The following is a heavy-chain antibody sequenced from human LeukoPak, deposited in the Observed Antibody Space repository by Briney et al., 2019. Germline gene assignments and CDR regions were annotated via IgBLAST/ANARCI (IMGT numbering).Heavy chain of an antibody. CDR3: ARERIAAAGSYFDY. V-gene: IGHV1-69*04. D-gene: IGHD6-13*01. CDR1: GGTFSSYA. Sequence: SVKVSCKASGGTFSSYAISWVRQAPGQGLEWMGRIIPILGIANYAQKFQGRVTITADKSTSTAYMELSSLRSEDTAVYYCARERIAAAGSYFDYWGQGTLVTVSS. CDR2: IIPILGIA. J-gene: IGHJ4*02.